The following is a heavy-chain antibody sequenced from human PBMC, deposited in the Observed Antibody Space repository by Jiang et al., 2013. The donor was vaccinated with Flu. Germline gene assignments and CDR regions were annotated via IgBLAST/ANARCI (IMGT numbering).Heavy chain of an antibody. CDR3: ARVGYYDSSGYYYFQH. Sequence: LVQPGGSLRLSCAASGFTFSSYEMNWVRQAPGKGLEWVSYISSSGSTIYYADSVKGRFTISRDNAKNSLYLQMNSLRAEDTAVYYCARVGYYDSSGYYYFQHWGQGTLVTVSS. J-gene: IGHJ1*01. CDR2: ISSSGSTI. CDR1: GFTFSSYE. V-gene: IGHV3-48*03. D-gene: IGHD3-22*01.